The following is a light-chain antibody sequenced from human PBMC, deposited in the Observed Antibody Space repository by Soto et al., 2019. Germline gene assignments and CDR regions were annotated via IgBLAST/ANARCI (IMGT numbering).Light chain of an antibody. CDR3: LQDYGYPRS. V-gene: IGKV1-6*01. CDR1: QGIRSD. Sequence: AIQMTQSPSSLSASVGDRVTITCRASQGIRSDLAWYQKKSGKAPKLLIYAASSLKSGVPSRFSGSGFGSDITLTVSTLQPEDFATYYCLQDYGYPRSFGRGTIVVI. J-gene: IGKJ1*01. CDR2: AAS.